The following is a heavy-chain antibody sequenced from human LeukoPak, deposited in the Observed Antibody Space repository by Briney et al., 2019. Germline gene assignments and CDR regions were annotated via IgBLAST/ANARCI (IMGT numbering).Heavy chain of an antibody. CDR2: ISAYNGNT. Sequence: ASVKVSCKTSGYTFANSGVSWVRQAPGQGLEWLGWISAYNGNTNYAQKLQGRVTMTTDTSTSTAYMELRSLRSDDTAVYYCARPFPSGGLNYWGQGTLVTVSS. CDR1: GYTFANSG. D-gene: IGHD2/OR15-2a*01. J-gene: IGHJ4*02. CDR3: ARPFPSGGLNY. V-gene: IGHV1-18*01.